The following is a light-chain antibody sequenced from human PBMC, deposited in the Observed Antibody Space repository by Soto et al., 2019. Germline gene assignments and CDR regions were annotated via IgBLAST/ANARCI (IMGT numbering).Light chain of an antibody. CDR2: GAS. CDR1: QSVSSS. V-gene: IGKV3D-20*02. Sequence: PAALSVTKGERATLHCRASQSVSSSLAWYQQKPGQAPRLLIYGASSRATGIPDRFSGSGSGTDFTLTISRLEPEAFATYYCQQLPTYLTWPFCQGTMVAI. J-gene: IGKJ1*01. CDR3: QQLPTYLTWP.